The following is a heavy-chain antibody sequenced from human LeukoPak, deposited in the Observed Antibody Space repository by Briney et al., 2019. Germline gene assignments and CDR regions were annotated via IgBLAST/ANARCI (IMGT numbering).Heavy chain of an antibody. J-gene: IGHJ6*03. CDR3: ARLGSDLSSGFPNYSFYYFMDV. V-gene: IGHV3-9*01. Sequence: GGSLRLSCAASGFTFDDYAMHWVRQAPGKGLEWVSGISWNSGSIGYADSVKGRFTISRDNAKNSLYLQMNSLRVEDTALYYCARLGSDLSSGFPNYSFYYFMDVWGKGTSVTVS. CDR2: ISWNSGSI. D-gene: IGHD3-3*01. CDR1: GFTFDDYA.